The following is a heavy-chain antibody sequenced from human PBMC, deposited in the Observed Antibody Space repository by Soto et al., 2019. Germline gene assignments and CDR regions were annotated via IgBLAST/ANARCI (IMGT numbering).Heavy chain of an antibody. CDR3: ARGGLAYCGGDCYWDFDY. Sequence: SETLSLTCTVSGGSISSYYWSWIRQPPGKGLEWIGYTYYSGSTNYNPSLKSRVTISVDTSKNQFSLKLSSVTAADTAVYYCARGGLAYCGGDCYWDFDYWGQGTLVTVS. J-gene: IGHJ4*02. CDR1: GGSISSYY. V-gene: IGHV4-59*01. D-gene: IGHD2-21*02. CDR2: TYYSGST.